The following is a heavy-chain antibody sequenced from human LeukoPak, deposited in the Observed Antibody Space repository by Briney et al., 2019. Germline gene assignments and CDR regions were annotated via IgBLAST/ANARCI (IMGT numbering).Heavy chain of an antibody. D-gene: IGHD6-13*01. Sequence: SQTLSLTCTVSGGSISSGDYYWSWIRQPPGKGLEWIGYIYYSGSTYYNPSLKSRVTISVDTSKNQFSLKLSSVTAADTAVYYCARVFGKSAGRRWFDPWGQGTLVTVSS. J-gene: IGHJ5*02. CDR2: IYYSGST. CDR3: ARVFGKSAGRRWFDP. V-gene: IGHV4-30-4*01. CDR1: GGSISSGDYY.